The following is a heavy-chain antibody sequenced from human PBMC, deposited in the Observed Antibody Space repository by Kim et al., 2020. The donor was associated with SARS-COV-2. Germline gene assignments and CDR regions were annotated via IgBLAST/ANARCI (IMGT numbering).Heavy chain of an antibody. CDR3: MKHRRPMGMDV. CDR2: IYYNENT. V-gene: IGHV4-39*01. J-gene: IGHJ6*02. Sequence: SETLSLTCSVSGASISSSDYFWGWIRQPPGKGLEWIGSIYYNENTISNPSLKSRVTISVDTSKNQFSLKLTSVTAADTAVYYCMKHRRPMGMDVWGQGTTVTVSS. D-gene: IGHD6-6*01. CDR1: GASISSSDYF.